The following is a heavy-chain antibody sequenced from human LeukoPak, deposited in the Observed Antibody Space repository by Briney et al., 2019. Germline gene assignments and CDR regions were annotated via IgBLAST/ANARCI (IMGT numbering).Heavy chain of an antibody. CDR2: IRFDGGDK. Sequence: GGSLRLSCAASGFTFTYFGMHWVRQAPGKGLEWVAFIRFDGGDKYYAGFVKGRFTISRDNSNNILYLQMNSLRAEDTAVYYCARDSHDRGAFDIWGQGTMVTVSS. D-gene: IGHD3-16*01. J-gene: IGHJ3*02. CDR3: ARDSHDRGAFDI. V-gene: IGHV3-30*02. CDR1: GFTFTYFG.